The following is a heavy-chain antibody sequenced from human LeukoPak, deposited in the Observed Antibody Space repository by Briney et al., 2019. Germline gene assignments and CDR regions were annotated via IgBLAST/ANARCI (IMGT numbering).Heavy chain of an antibody. CDR3: ARDYWRSIDH. V-gene: IGHV3-7*01. D-gene: IGHD1-1*01. J-gene: IGHJ4*02. CDR2: IKEDGSAK. Sequence: GSLRLSCVVSGLTFSNYWMIWVRQAPGKGLESVAIIKEDGSAKYYLDSVKGRFTISRDNAKNSLYLEVNSLRAEDTAVYYCARDYWRSIDHWGQGTLVTVSS. CDR1: GLTFSNYW.